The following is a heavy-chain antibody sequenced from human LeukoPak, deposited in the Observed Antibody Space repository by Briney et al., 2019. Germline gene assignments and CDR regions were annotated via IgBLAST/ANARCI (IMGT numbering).Heavy chain of an antibody. CDR2: ISGSGGST. V-gene: IGHV3-23*01. J-gene: IGHJ4*02. D-gene: IGHD1-26*01. Sequence: AGRSLRLSCAASGFTFSSYAMSWVRQAPGKGLEWVSAISGSGGSTYYADSVKGRFTISRDNSKNTLYLQMNSLRAEDTAVYYCARGELLRPGYYFDYWGQGTLVTVSS. CDR1: GFTFSSYA. CDR3: ARGELLRPGYYFDY.